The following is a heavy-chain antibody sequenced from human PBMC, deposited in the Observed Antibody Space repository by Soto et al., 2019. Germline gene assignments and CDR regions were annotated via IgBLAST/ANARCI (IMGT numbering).Heavy chain of an antibody. D-gene: IGHD6-19*01. CDR1: GFTFINYA. CDR3: AKDYGSSRYLFDY. V-gene: IGHV3-23*01. J-gene: IGHJ4*02. Sequence: GGSLRLSCAASGFTFINYAMTWVRQAPGEGLEWVSTISGNGASTHYADSVKGRFSISRDNSKNTLYLQMNSLRADDTAVYYCAKDYGSSRYLFDYWGQGALVTVSS. CDR2: ISGNGAST.